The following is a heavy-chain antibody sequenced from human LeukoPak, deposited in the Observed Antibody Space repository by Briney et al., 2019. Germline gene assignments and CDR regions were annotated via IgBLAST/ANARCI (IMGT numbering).Heavy chain of an antibody. V-gene: IGHV3-64*01. J-gene: IGHJ4*02. Sequence: GGSLRLSCAASGFTFSSYGMHWVRQALGKGLEYVSAISSNGGSTYYANSVKGRFTISRDNSKNTLYLQMGSLRAEDMAVYYCARGEWELLLGTPSYWGQGTLVTVSS. CDR2: ISSNGGST. CDR1: GFTFSSYG. D-gene: IGHD1-26*01. CDR3: ARGEWELLLGTPSY.